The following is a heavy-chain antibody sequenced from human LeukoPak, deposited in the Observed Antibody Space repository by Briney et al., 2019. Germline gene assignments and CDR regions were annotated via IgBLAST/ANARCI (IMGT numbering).Heavy chain of an antibody. Sequence: ASETLSLTCTVSGGSISIYYWSWIRQPAGKGLEWIGRIYTSGSTNYNPSLKSRVTMSVDTSKNQFSLKLSSVTAADTAVYYCAAGFLWESLFDYWGQGTLVTVSS. V-gene: IGHV4-4*07. CDR1: GGSISIYY. CDR2: IYTSGST. CDR3: AAGFLWESLFDY. J-gene: IGHJ4*02. D-gene: IGHD1-26*01.